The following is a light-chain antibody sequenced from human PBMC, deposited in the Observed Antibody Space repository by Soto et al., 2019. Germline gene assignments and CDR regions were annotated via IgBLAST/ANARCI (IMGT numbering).Light chain of an antibody. V-gene: IGLV2-14*03. Sequence: QSALTQPASLSGSPGQSITISCTGTSSDVGGYKFVSWYQQHPGKAPKLMIYEVTNRPSGVSNRFSGSKSGNTASLTISGLQTDDEADYYCSSFTSSSSYVIFGGGTQLTVL. CDR1: SSDVGGYKF. CDR2: EVT. CDR3: SSFTSSSSYVI. J-gene: IGLJ2*01.